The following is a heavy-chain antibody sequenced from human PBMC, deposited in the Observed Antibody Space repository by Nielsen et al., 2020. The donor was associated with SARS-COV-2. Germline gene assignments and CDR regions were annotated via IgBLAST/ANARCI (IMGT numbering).Heavy chain of an antibody. CDR3: ARATYCSSTNCYVGFDP. CDR1: GYNFIQYW. J-gene: IGHJ5*02. CDR2: IYPGDSDT. D-gene: IGHD2-2*01. V-gene: IGHV5-51*01. Sequence: GESLKISCEASGYNFIQYWVGWVRQMPGKGLEWMGIIYPGDSDTRYSPSFQGQVTISADKSISTAYLQWSSLKASDTAMYYCARATYCSSTNCYVGFDPWGQGTLVTVSS.